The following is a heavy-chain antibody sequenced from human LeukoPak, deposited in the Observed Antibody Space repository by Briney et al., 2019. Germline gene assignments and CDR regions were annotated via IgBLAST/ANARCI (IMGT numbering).Heavy chain of an antibody. CDR3: ARHRLPRLVIPDYYGMDV. D-gene: IGHD3-9*01. V-gene: IGHV1-3*01. CDR1: GGTFSSYA. J-gene: IGHJ6*02. CDR2: INAGNGNT. Sequence: ASVKVSCKASGGTFSSYAISWVRQAPGQGREWMGRINAGNGNTKYSQKFQCRVTITRDTSASTAYMELSSLRSEHTAVYYCARHRLPRLVIPDYYGMDVWGQGTTVTVSS.